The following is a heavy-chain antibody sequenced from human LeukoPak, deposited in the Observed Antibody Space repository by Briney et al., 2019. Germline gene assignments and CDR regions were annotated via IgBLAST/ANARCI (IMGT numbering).Heavy chain of an antibody. J-gene: IGHJ4*02. CDR3: ARVVGWHGGYYFDY. CDR1: GYTFTSYD. CDR2: MNPNSGNT. V-gene: IGHV1-8*03. Sequence: ASVKVSCKASGYTFTSYDINWVRQATGQGLEWMGWMNPNSGNTGYAQKFQGRVTITRNTSISTAYMELSSLRSEDTAVYYCARVVGWHGGYYFDYWGQGTLVTVSS. D-gene: IGHD6-19*01.